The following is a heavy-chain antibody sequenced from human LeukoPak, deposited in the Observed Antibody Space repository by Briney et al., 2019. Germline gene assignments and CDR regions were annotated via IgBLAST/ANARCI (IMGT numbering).Heavy chain of an antibody. J-gene: IGHJ4*02. CDR1: GASFSSSTYY. D-gene: IGHD6-13*01. CDR2: ISYSGST. CDR3: ARHAGGIAAAGTRPFDY. V-gene: IGHV4-39*01. Sequence: SETLSLTCTVSGASFSSSTYYWGWIRQPAGKGLEWIGSISYSGSTYYTPSLRSRVTMPVDTSKNQFSLKLSSVTAADTAVYYCARHAGGIAAAGTRPFDYWGQGTLVTVSS.